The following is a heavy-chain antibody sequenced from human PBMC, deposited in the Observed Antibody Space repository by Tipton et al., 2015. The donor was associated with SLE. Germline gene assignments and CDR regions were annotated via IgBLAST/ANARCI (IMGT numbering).Heavy chain of an antibody. CDR3: ARSRRVRYYGSGSYTNNNYFDP. D-gene: IGHD3-10*01. CDR1: GDTISDHY. Sequence: LSLTCTVSGDTISDHYWSWIRQAPGKGLEWIGYISYSGSTDYNPSLKSRVTVSVDTSKNQFSLKLKSMTAADTAIYYCARSRRVRYYGSGSYTNNNYFDPWGQGTLVTVSS. J-gene: IGHJ5*02. CDR2: ISYSGST. V-gene: IGHV4-59*11.